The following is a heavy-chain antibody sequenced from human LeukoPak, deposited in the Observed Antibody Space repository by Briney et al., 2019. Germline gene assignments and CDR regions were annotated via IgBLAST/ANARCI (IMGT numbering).Heavy chain of an antibody. CDR3: ATLRYYDIDY. CDR2: IKNDGSST. CDR1: GFTLSRYW. V-gene: IGHV3-74*01. J-gene: IGHJ4*02. Sequence: GGSLRLSCAASGFTLSRYWMHWVRQAPGKGLVWVSRIKNDGSSTSYADSVKGRFAISRDDAKNTLYLQMNSLRAEDTAVYYCATLRYYDIDYWGQGALVTVSS. D-gene: IGHD3-9*01.